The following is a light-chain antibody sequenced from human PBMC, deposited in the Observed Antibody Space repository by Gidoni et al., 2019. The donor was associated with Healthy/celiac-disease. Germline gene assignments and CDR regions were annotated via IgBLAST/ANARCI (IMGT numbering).Light chain of an antibody. V-gene: IGLV1-40*01. CDR1: SSNTGAGYD. CDR2: GNS. J-gene: IGLJ2*01. Sequence: QSVLTQPPSVSGAPGQRAPIPCTGSSSNTGAGYDVHWYQQLPGTAPKLLIYGNSNRPSGVPDRFSGSKSGTSASLAITGLQAEDEADYYCQSYDSSLSGSRVFGGGTKLTVL. CDR3: QSYDSSLSGSRV.